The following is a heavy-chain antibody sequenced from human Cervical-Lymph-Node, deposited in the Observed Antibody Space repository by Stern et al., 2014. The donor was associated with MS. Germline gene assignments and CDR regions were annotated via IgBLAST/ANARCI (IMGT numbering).Heavy chain of an antibody. J-gene: IGHJ4*02. V-gene: IGHV1-46*01. CDR1: GYTFTNYY. D-gene: IGHD3-16*01. Sequence: VQLLESGPEVKKPGASVMVSCKTSGYTFTNYYIHWVRQAPGQGLEWMVIINPNGSVTASAQKFQGRLTMTRDTSTTTVYMRLITLTSEDTAMYYCTRAVGGVGREWGQGTLVVVSS. CDR2: INPNGSVT. CDR3: TRAVGGVGRE.